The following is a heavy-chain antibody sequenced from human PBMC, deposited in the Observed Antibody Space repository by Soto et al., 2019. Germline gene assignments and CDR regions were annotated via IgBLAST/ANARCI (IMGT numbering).Heavy chain of an antibody. V-gene: IGHV6-1*01. CDR1: GDGVSSNSAA. J-gene: IGHJ3*02. CDR2: TYYRSQWVN. D-gene: IGHD1-26*01. CDR3: ARDLFGGSYYDAFDI. Sequence: SQTLSLTCAISGDGVSSNSAAWNWIRQSPSRGLEWLGRTYYRSQWVNDYADSVRSRISIKPDTSKNQFSLELDSVTPEDTAVYYCARDLFGGSYYDAFDIWGQGTMVTVS.